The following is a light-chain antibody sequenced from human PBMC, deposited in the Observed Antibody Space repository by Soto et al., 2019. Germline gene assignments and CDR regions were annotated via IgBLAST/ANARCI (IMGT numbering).Light chain of an antibody. CDR2: AVS. Sequence: QSVLTHLASGSGSPVQSITISCTGTRSDVCGDDYFSWYQQQSGKAPKLILHAVSNRPSGFSNRFSRSKSGNTASLTISGLQVEAEADNYCYSYTRSXAYVFGCRTNV. V-gene: IGLV2-14*01. CDR1: RSDVCGDDY. CDR3: YSYTRSXAYV. J-gene: IGLJ1*01.